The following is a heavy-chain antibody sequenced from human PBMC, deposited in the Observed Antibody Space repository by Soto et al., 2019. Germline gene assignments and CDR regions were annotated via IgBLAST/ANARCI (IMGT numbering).Heavy chain of an antibody. CDR3: ARAYDYVGVRGGYRQPHGLDY. D-gene: IGHD3-16*01. J-gene: IGHJ4*01. CDR2: VYYTGST. Sequence: PSETLSLTCSISGGSVGSGNYYWNWIRQPPGKGLEGSGHVYYTGSTNFNPSLTSRVTISVDPSKKPFSLKLSCVTAADTAVYYCARAYDYVGVRGGYRQPHGLDYWGQGIPVTVSS. V-gene: IGHV4-61*01. CDR1: GGSVGSGNYY.